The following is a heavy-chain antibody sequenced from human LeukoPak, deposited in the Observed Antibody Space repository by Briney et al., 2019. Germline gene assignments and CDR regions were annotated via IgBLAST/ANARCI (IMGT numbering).Heavy chain of an antibody. Sequence: PGGSLRLSCAAYGFTFSSYAMHLVRQAPGKGLEWVAVISYDGSNKYYADSVKGRFTISRDNSKNTLYLQMNSLRAEDTAVYYCAREGSSSWTAFDYWGQGTLVTVSS. D-gene: IGHD6-13*01. V-gene: IGHV3-30-3*01. CDR1: GFTFSSYA. CDR2: ISYDGSNK. CDR3: AREGSSSWTAFDY. J-gene: IGHJ4*02.